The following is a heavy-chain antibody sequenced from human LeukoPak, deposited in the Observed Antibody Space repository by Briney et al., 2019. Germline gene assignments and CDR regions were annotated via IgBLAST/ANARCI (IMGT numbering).Heavy chain of an antibody. CDR1: GFTVSSNY. V-gene: IGHV3-66*01. CDR3: ARGGDRSSSWYEDAFDI. D-gene: IGHD6-13*01. CDR2: IYSGGST. J-gene: IGHJ3*02. Sequence: GGSLRLSCAASGFTVSSNYMSWVRQAPGKGLEWVSVIYSGGSTYYADSVKGRFTISRDNSKNTLYLQMNSLRAEDTAVYYCARGGDRSSSWYEDAFDIWGQGTTVTVSS.